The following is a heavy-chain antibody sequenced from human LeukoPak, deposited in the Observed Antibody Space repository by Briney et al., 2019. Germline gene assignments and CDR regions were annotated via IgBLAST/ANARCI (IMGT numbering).Heavy chain of an antibody. Sequence: ASVKVSCKASGYTFTSYGISWVRQAPGQGLEWMGWISAYNGNTNYAQKLQGRVTMTTDTSTSTAYMELRSLRSDDTAVYYCAVQKRDVLRYFDWLYDPLDYYGMDVWGQGTTVTVSS. CDR2: ISAYNGNT. CDR3: AVQKRDVLRYFDWLYDPLDYYGMDV. V-gene: IGHV1-18*01. D-gene: IGHD3-9*01. J-gene: IGHJ6*02. CDR1: GYTFTSYG.